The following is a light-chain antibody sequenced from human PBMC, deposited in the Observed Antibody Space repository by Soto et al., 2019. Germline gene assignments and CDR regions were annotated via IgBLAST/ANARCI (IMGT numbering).Light chain of an antibody. CDR2: WAS. V-gene: IGKV4-1*01. CDR3: HQYFNAPYS. CDR1: QTVLYYANNKNY. J-gene: IGKJ2*01. Sequence: VMTQSPDLLTVPLGATATISCTSSQTVLYYANNKNYLAWYQHKPGQPPKMLISWASTRESGVPDRFSGSGSVRHFNLTITSLQVEDVAVYYCHQYFNAPYSFGQGTKVEVQ.